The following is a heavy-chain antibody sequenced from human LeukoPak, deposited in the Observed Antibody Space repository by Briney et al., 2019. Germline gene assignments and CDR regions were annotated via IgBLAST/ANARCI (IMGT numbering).Heavy chain of an antibody. Sequence: KPGGSLRLSCAASGFTFSSYCMNWVRQAPGKGLEWVSSISSSSSYIYYADSVKGRFTISRDNAKNSLYLQMNSLRAEDTAVYYCARGPRSSGWYPEYWGQGTLVTVSS. J-gene: IGHJ4*02. CDR3: ARGPRSSGWYPEY. CDR2: ISSSSSYI. CDR1: GFTFSSYC. D-gene: IGHD6-19*01. V-gene: IGHV3-21*01.